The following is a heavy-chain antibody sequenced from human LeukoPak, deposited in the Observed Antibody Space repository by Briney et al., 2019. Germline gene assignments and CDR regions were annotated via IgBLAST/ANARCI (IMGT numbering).Heavy chain of an antibody. D-gene: IGHD6-13*01. V-gene: IGHV3-21*01. Sequence: GGSLRLSCAASGFTFSSYSTNWVRQAPGKGLEWVSSISSSSSYIYYADSVKGRFTISRDNAKNSLYLQMNSLRAEDTAVYYCARDDYSSRWYGRRSIDYWGQGTLVTVSS. CDR3: ARDDYSSRWYGRRSIDY. J-gene: IGHJ4*02. CDR2: ISSSSSYI. CDR1: GFTFSSYS.